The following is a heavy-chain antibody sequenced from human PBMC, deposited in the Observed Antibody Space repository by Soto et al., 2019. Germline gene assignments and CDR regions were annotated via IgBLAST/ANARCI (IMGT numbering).Heavy chain of an antibody. V-gene: IGHV5-10-1*01. CDR2: IDPSDSYT. D-gene: IGHD6-6*01. Sequence: GEYLKISCKGSGYSFTSYWVGWVRQMPGKGLEWMGRIDPSDSYTNYSPSFQGHVTISADKSISTAYLQWSSLKASDTAMYYCARREVARPTYYYYGMDVWGEGTTVTVSS. J-gene: IGHJ6*04. CDR1: GYSFTSYW. CDR3: ARREVARPTYYYYGMDV.